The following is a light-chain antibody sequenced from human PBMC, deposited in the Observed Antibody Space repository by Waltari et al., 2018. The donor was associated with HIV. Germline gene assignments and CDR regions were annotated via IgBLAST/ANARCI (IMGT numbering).Light chain of an antibody. V-gene: IGLV2-8*01. J-gene: IGLJ2*01. Sequence: QSALTQPPSASGPPGQSVTLPCTGPTSDIGTYDYASWYQQHPGNAPKLVISEVTKRPAGVSDRFSGSKSGNTAFLTVSGLQAEDEAVYYCSSFANRDGFYVLFGGGTRLTVL. CDR3: SSFANRDGFYVL. CDR2: EVT. CDR1: TSDIGTYDY.